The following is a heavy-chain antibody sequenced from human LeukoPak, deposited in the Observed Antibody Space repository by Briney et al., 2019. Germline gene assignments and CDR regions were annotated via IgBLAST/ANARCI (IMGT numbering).Heavy chain of an antibody. J-gene: IGHJ4*02. Sequence: SETLSLTCTVSGDSISSGGYYWSWIRQHPGKGLEWIGYIYYSGSTYYNPSLKSRVTISVDTSKNQFSLKLSSVTAADTAVYYCAREAEYQLLAFDYWGQGTLVTVSS. CDR1: GDSISSGGYY. CDR2: IYYSGST. V-gene: IGHV4-31*03. CDR3: AREAEYQLLAFDY. D-gene: IGHD2-2*01.